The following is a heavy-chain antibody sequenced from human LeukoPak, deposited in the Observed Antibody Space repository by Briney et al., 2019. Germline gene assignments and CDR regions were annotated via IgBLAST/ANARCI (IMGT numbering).Heavy chain of an antibody. CDR2: IYYSGSA. CDR3: ARVSGFCSRATCYEFDY. D-gene: IGHD2-2*01. Sequence: SETLSLTCTVSGGSISSGAYYWSWIRQHPGKGLEWIGYIYYSGSAYYNPSLKSRVTISVDTSKNQFSLKLTSVTAADTAVYYCARVSGFCSRATCYEFDYWGQGTLVTVSS. V-gene: IGHV4-31*03. J-gene: IGHJ4*02. CDR1: GGSISSGAYY.